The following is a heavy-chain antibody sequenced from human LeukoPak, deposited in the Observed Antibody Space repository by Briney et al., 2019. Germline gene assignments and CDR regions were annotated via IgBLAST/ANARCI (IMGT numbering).Heavy chain of an antibody. CDR1: GYTSTSYG. V-gene: IGHV1-18*01. J-gene: IGHJ4*02. D-gene: IGHD5-24*01. CDR2: ISAYNGDT. CDR3: ARADRWDY. Sequence: ASVKVSCKASGYTSTSYGFIWVRQAPGQGLEWMGWISAYNGDTNYAQKFQGRVTMTTDTSTSTAYMELRSLRSEDTAVYYCARADRWDYWGQGALVTVSS.